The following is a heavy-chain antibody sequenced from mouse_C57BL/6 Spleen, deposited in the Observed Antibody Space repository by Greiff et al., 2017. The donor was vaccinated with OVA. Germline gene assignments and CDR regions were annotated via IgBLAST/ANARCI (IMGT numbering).Heavy chain of an antibody. J-gene: IGHJ1*03. CDR3: TRAGDYGGYFDV. Sequence: EVHLVESGEGLVKPGGSLKLSCAASGFTFSSYAMSWVSQTPEKRLEWVAYISSGGDYIYYADNVQGRFTISRDTARNTLYLQRSSLESKDTDMYYCTRAGDYGGYFDVWGTGTTVTVSS. V-gene: IGHV5-9-1*02. CDR2: ISSGGDYI. CDR1: GFTFSSYA. D-gene: IGHD2-4*01.